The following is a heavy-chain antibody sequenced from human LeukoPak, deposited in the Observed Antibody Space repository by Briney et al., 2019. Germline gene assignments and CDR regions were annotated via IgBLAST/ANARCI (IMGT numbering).Heavy chain of an antibody. D-gene: IGHD2-2*01. CDR2: INPNSGGT. V-gene: IGHV1-2*02. CDR3: ARGTKRYKASYCSSTSCPPKDAFDI. CDR1: GYTFTGYY. J-gene: IGHJ3*02. Sequence: ASVKVSCKASGYTFTGYYMHWVRQAPGQGLEWMGWINPNSGGTNYAQKFQGRVTMTRDTSISTAYMELSRLRSDDTAVYYCARGTKRYKASYCSSTSCPPKDAFDIWGQGTMVTVSS.